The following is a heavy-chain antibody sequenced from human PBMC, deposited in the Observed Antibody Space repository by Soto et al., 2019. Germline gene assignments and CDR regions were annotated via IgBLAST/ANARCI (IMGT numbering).Heavy chain of an antibody. V-gene: IGHV3-21*01. CDR2: ISSSSSYI. J-gene: IGHJ4*02. CDR3: ARVGSGYDLSYFDY. Sequence: GSLRLSCAASGFTFSSYSMNWVRQAPGKGLEWVSSISSSSSYIYYADSVKGRFTISRDNAKNSLYLQMNSLRAEDTAVYYCARVGSGYDLSYFDYWGQGTLVTVSS. D-gene: IGHD5-12*01. CDR1: GFTFSSYS.